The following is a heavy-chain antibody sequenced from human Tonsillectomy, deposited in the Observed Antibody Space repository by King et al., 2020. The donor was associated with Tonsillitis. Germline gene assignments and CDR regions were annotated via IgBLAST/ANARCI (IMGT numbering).Heavy chain of an antibody. V-gene: IGHV4-34*01. J-gene: IGHJ4*02. CDR3: ARGPPRRRLAVAGNFDY. D-gene: IGHD6-19*01. Sequence: VQLPQWGAGLLEPSETLSLPCAVSGGSFSGYYWTWIRQPPGKGLEWIGEINHFGSTNYNPSLKSRVPISVDTSKNQFSLRLSSVTAADTAGYYCARGPPRRRLAVAGNFDYWGQGTLVTASS. CDR2: INHFGST. CDR1: GGSFSGYY.